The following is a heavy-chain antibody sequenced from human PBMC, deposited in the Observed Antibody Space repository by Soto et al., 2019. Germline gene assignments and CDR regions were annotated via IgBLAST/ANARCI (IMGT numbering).Heavy chain of an antibody. V-gene: IGHV5-10-1*01. Sequence: PGESLKISCKGSGYSFTSYWISWVRQMPGKGLEWMGRIDPSDSYTNYSPSFQGHVTISADESISTAYLQWSSLKASDTAMYYCARHLTYIVVVPAAINSLDSGMDVWGQGTTVTVSS. CDR2: IDPSDSYT. D-gene: IGHD2-2*01. CDR1: GYSFTSYW. J-gene: IGHJ6*02. CDR3: ARHLTYIVVVPAAINSLDSGMDV.